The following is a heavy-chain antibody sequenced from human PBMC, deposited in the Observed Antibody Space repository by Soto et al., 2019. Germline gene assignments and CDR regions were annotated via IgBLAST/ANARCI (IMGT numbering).Heavy chain of an antibody. V-gene: IGHV1-46*01. CDR1: GYTFANYY. J-gene: IGHJ4*02. Sequence: ASVKVSCKASGYTFANYYIHXVRQAPGHGLEWMGIINPSGSITYYTQKFQGRVTITRDTSASTAYMELSSLRSEDTAVYYCARAVAVAADFDYWGQGTLVTVSS. CDR2: INPSGSIT. D-gene: IGHD6-19*01. CDR3: ARAVAVAADFDY.